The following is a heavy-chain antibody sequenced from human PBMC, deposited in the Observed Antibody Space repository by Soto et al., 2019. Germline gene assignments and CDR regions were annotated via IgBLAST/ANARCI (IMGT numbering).Heavy chain of an antibody. CDR3: ARDRGPAGVADL. CDR2: IHSDGDT. Sequence: QIQLQESGPGLVKPSQTLSLTCSVSGGSITSGDYYWSWIRKHPVKGLTWMGYIHSDGDTDYNPSIRSRLTFSVDTSANQFSLRLTSVTAADTAVYYCARDRGPAGVADLWGQGTLVTVS. CDR1: GGSITSGDYY. J-gene: IGHJ5*02. D-gene: IGHD2-8*01. V-gene: IGHV4-31*03.